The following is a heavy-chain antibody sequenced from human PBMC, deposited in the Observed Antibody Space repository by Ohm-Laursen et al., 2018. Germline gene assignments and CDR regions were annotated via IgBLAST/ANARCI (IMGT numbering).Heavy chain of an antibody. CDR2: NYHSGTT. CDR3: ARLGWDYDSTSYLFEF. V-gene: IGHV4-39*01. Sequence: GTLSLTCTVSGGSISSGGYYWAWIRQPPGKGLEWIGSNYHSGTTNHKPSFKGRLTIFATPSTNQFSLQLTSVTAADTAIYFCARLGWDYDSTSYLFEFWGQGTPVTVSS. CDR1: GGSISSGGYY. D-gene: IGHD3-22*01. J-gene: IGHJ4*02.